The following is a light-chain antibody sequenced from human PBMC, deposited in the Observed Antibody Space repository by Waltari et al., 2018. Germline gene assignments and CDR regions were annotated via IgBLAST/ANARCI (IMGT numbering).Light chain of an antibody. J-gene: IGKJ5*01. V-gene: IGKV3-11*01. CDR3: QQRSNWLT. CDR1: QRVSSY. CDR2: DAS. Sequence: EIVLTQSPATLSLSPGERATLSCRASQRVSSYLAWYQQKPGQAPRLLLYDASNRATGIPARFSGSGSGTDFTLTISSLEPEDFAVYCCQQRSNWLTFGQGTRLEIK.